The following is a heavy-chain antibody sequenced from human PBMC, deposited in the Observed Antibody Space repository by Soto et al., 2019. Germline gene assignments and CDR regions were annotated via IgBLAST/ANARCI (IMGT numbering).Heavy chain of an antibody. CDR1: GYTFTSYD. CDR3: ARLNRRYCSGGSCYEDY. D-gene: IGHD2-15*01. V-gene: IGHV1-8*01. CDR2: MNPNSGNT. J-gene: IGHJ4*02. Sequence: QVQLVQSGAEVKKPGASVKVSCKASGYTFTSYDINWVRQATGQGLEWMGWMNPNSGNTGYAQKFQGRVTMTRNTFISTAYMELSSLRSEDTAVYYCARLNRRYCSGGSCYEDYWGQGTLVTVSS.